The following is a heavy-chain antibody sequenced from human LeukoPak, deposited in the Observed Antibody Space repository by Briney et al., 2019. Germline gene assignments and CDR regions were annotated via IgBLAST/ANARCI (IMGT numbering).Heavy chain of an antibody. D-gene: IGHD1-26*01. CDR3: ARPLVGADYYGMDV. CDR1: GFTVSSNY. V-gene: IGHV3-53*01. CDR2: IYSGGST. Sequence: GGSLRLSCAASGFTVSSNYMSWVHQALGKGLEWVSVIYSGGSTYYADSVKGRFTISRDNSKNTLYLQMNSLRAEDTAVYYCARPLVGADYYGMDVWGQGTTVTVSS. J-gene: IGHJ6*02.